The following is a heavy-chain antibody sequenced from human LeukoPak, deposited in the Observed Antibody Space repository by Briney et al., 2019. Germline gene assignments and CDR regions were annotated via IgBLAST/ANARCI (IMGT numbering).Heavy chain of an antibody. CDR1: GFTFSSYA. V-gene: IGHV3-23*01. CDR3: ATWIQLWSVVGAD. J-gene: IGHJ4*02. D-gene: IGHD5-18*01. CDR2: ISGSGGST. Sequence: PGGSLRLSCAASGFTFSSYAMSWVRQAPGKGLEWVSAISGSGGSTYYADSVKGRFTISRDNSKNALYLQMNSLRAEDTAVYYCATWIQLWSVVGADWGQGTLVTVSS.